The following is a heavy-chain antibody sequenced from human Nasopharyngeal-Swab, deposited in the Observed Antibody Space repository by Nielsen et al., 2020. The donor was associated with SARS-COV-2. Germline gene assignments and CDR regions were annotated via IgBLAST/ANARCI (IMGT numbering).Heavy chain of an antibody. CDR2: INWNGGST. Sequence: VRQAPGKGLEWVSGINWNGGSTGYADSVKGRFTISRDNAKNSLYLQMNSLRAEDTAVYYCARDPADYDSSGYMISWGQGTLVTVSS. D-gene: IGHD3-22*01. J-gene: IGHJ4*02. CDR3: ARDPADYDSSGYMIS. V-gene: IGHV3-20*03.